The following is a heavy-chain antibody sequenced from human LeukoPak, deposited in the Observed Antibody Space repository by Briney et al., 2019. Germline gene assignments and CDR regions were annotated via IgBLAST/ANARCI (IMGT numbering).Heavy chain of an antibody. CDR1: GYTFTNFV. Sequence: ASVKVSCKASGYTFTNFVINWVRQAPGQGPEWMGWINTITGNPTYAQGFTGRFVFSLDTSVSTAYLQINSLKADDTAVYYCARDQDSRSGQYRRDFDYWGQGTLVTVSS. D-gene: IGHD3-3*01. CDR2: INTITGNP. CDR3: ARDQDSRSGQYRRDFDY. J-gene: IGHJ4*02. V-gene: IGHV7-4-1*02.